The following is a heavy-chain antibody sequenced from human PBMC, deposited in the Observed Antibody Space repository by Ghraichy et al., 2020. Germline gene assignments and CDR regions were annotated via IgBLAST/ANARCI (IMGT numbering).Heavy chain of an antibody. D-gene: IGHD3-10*01. J-gene: IGHJ6*02. Sequence: GGSLRLSCSASGFTFSSYGMHWVRQAPGKGLEWVAVIWYDGSNKYYAVSVKGRFTISRDNSKNTLYLQMNSLRAEDTAVYYCARDKEGYGSHGMDVWGQGTTVTVSS. CDR1: GFTFSSYG. CDR2: IWYDGSNK. V-gene: IGHV3-33*01. CDR3: ARDKEGYGSHGMDV.